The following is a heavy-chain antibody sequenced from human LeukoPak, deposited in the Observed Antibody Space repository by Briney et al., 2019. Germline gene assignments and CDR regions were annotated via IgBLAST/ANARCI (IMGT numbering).Heavy chain of an antibody. J-gene: IGHJ6*03. CDR1: GGSISSYY. CDR3: ARVITGTTGCYYYMDV. V-gene: IGHV4-4*07. D-gene: IGHD1-7*01. Sequence: SETLSLTCTVSGGSISSYYWSWIRQPAGKGLEWIGRIYTSGSTNYNPSLKSRVTISVDKSKNQFSLKLSSVTAADTAVYYCARVITGTTGCYYYMDVWGKGTTVTVSS. CDR2: IYTSGST.